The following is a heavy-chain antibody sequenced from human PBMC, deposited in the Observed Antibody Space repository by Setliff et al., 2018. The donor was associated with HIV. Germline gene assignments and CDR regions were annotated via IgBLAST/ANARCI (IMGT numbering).Heavy chain of an antibody. Sequence: GGFLRLSCAASGFTFSSYSMNWVRQAPGKGLEWVANIKQDGSEKYYVDSVKGRFTISRDNAKKSLYLQMNSLRAEDTAVYYCVRDVYTSNWYLNWFDPWGQGTLVTVSS. J-gene: IGHJ5*02. D-gene: IGHD6-13*01. CDR2: IKQDGSEK. V-gene: IGHV3-7*01. CDR3: VRDVYTSNWYLNWFDP. CDR1: GFTFSSYS.